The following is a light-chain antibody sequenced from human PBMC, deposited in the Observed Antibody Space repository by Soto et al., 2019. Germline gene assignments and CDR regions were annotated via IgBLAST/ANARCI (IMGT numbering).Light chain of an antibody. Sequence: DIQMTQSPSTLSASVGDRVTITCRASQSISSWLAWYQQKPGKAPKLLIYDASSLESGVPSRFSGSGSGTEFTLAISSLQPDDVATYDCQQYNSYAALTFGGGTKVEIK. CDR3: QQYNSYAALT. J-gene: IGKJ4*01. V-gene: IGKV1-5*01. CDR1: QSISSW. CDR2: DAS.